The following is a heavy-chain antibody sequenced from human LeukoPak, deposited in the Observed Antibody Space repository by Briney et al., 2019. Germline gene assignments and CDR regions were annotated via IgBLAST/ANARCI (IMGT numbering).Heavy chain of an antibody. Sequence: SETLSLTCTVSGGSIRSSYYYWGWIRQPPGKGLEWIGSIYDSGSTYYNPSLKSRVTISVDTSKNQFSLKLNSVTAADTAVYYCARGRWTDVARGSYYFDYWGQGTLVSVSS. CDR2: IYDSGST. CDR3: ARGRWTDVARGSYYFDY. V-gene: IGHV4-39*01. J-gene: IGHJ4*02. CDR1: GGSIRSSYYY. D-gene: IGHD3-10*01.